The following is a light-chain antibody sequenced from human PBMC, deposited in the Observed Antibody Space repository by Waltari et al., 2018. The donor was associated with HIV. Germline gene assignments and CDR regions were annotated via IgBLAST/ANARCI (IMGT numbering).Light chain of an antibody. CDR1: ILAKKY. CDR2: NDR. Sequence: SYELTQSSSVSVSPGQTARITCSGDILAKKYVRWLQQKPGQAPILVSYNDRERPSGIPERCSGCSSGTTVTLTVSGANVEDEADYYCYSATDNNLLFGGGTKLTVL. CDR3: YSATDNNLL. J-gene: IGLJ2*01. V-gene: IGLV3-27*01.